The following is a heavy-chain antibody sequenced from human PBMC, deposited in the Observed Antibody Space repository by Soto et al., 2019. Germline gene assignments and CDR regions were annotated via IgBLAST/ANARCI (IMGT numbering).Heavy chain of an antibody. CDR3: ARDRMVVTAMPFDY. Sequence: GASVKVSCKASGYTFTGYYMHWVRQAPGQGLEWMGWINPNSGGTNYAQKFQGRVTMTRDTSISTAYMELSRLRSDDTAVYYCARDRMVVTAMPFDYWGQGTLVTVS. V-gene: IGHV1-2*02. J-gene: IGHJ4*02. D-gene: IGHD2-21*02. CDR1: GYTFTGYY. CDR2: INPNSGGT.